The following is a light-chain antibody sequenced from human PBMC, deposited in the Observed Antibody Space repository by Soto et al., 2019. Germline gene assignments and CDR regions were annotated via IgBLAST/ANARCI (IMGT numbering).Light chain of an antibody. CDR1: SSDVGAYNY. Sequence: QSALTQPASVSGSPGQSIAISCTGTSSDVGAYNYVSWYQQYPGKAPKLVIYDVTNRPSGVSNRFSGSKSGSTASLTISGLQADDEADYYCSSYTISSTYVFGTGTQLTVL. J-gene: IGLJ1*01. CDR3: SSYTISSTYV. V-gene: IGLV2-14*01. CDR2: DVT.